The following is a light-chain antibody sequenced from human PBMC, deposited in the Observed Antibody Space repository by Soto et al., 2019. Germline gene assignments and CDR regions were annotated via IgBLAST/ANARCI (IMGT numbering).Light chain of an antibody. J-gene: IGKJ1*01. Sequence: DIPMTQSPSTLSASVGDRVTITCRASQSISSWLAWYQQKPGKAPKLLIYDASSLESGGPSRFSGSGSGTEFTLTISSLQPDDFATYYCQQYNSYSQTFGQGTKVEIK. V-gene: IGKV1-5*01. CDR3: QQYNSYSQT. CDR1: QSISSW. CDR2: DAS.